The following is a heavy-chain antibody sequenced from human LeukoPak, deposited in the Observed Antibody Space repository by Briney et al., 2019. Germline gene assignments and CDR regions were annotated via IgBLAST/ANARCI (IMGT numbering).Heavy chain of an antibody. V-gene: IGHV4-39*01. CDR1: GGSISSNSYY. CDR2: IYYSGST. Sequence: SETLSLTCTVSGGSISSNSYYWGWIRQPPGKGLEWIGSIYYSGSTDYNPSLKSRVTIFVDTSKNQFSLKLISVTAADTAVYYCARQYSSAWYSADYWGQGTLVTVSS. D-gene: IGHD6-19*01. J-gene: IGHJ4*02. CDR3: ARQYSSAWYSADY.